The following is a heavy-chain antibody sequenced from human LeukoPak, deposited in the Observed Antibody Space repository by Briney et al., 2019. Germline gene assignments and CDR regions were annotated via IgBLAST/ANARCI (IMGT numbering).Heavy chain of an antibody. Sequence: GGSLRLSCAASGFTFSDYYMSWIRQAPGKGLEWVSYISSSGSTIYYADSVKGRFTISRDNAKKSLYLQMNSLRAEDTAVYYCARRIYDYGDYGGYFDLWGRGTLVTVSS. CDR1: GFTFSDYY. CDR2: ISSSGSTI. CDR3: ARRIYDYGDYGGYFDL. D-gene: IGHD4-17*01. J-gene: IGHJ2*01. V-gene: IGHV3-11*01.